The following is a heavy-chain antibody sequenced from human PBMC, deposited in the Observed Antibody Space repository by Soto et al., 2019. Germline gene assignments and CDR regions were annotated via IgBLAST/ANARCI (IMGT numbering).Heavy chain of an antibody. V-gene: IGHV3-9*01. D-gene: IGHD4-17*01. Sequence: PGGSLRLSCAASGFSLDDYAMHWVRQAPGKGLEWVSGINWNSGSIGYADSVKGRFTISRDNAKNSLHLQMNSLRAEDTAFYYCVKDMGGDYCYYGMDVWGQGTTVTVSS. CDR3: VKDMGGDYCYYGMDV. CDR2: INWNSGSI. CDR1: GFSLDDYA. J-gene: IGHJ6*02.